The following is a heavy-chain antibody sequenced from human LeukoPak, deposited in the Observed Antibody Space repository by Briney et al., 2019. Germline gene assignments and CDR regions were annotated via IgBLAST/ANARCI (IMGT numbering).Heavy chain of an antibody. CDR2: IWYDGSNK. Sequence: PGGSLRLSCAASGFTFRNYGMPWVRQAPGKGLEWVAVIWYDGSNKYYADSVKGRFTISRDNSKNTLHLQMNSLRAEDTAVYYCARPSDTAMVISGYWGQGTLVTVSS. V-gene: IGHV3-33*01. J-gene: IGHJ4*02. CDR3: ARPSDTAMVISGY. CDR1: GFTFRNYG. D-gene: IGHD5-18*01.